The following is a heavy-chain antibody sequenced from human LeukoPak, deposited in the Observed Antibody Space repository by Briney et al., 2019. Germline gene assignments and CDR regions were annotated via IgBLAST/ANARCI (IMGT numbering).Heavy chain of an antibody. CDR3: ARNSSSLDY. D-gene: IGHD6-13*01. V-gene: IGHV3-21*04. Sequence: GGSLRLSCAASGFTFSSYSMNWARQAPGKGLEWVSSISSSSSYIYYADSVKGRFTISRDNAKNSLCLQMNSMRAEDTALYHCARNSSSLDYWGQGTLVTVSS. J-gene: IGHJ4*02. CDR2: ISSSSSYI. CDR1: GFTFSSYS.